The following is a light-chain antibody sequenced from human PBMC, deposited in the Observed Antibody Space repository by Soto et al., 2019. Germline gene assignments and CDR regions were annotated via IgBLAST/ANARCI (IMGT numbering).Light chain of an antibody. V-gene: IGKV3-15*01. J-gene: IGKJ1*01. CDR1: QSISDY. CDR2: AAS. Sequence: DIVMTQSPASLSVSVGERATISCRASQSISDYLTWYQQKPGQAPRLLIYAASSRASGVPSRFSGSGSGTDFTLTISSLQPEDFATYYCQQNYSTSWTFGQGTKVDIK. CDR3: QQNYSTSWT.